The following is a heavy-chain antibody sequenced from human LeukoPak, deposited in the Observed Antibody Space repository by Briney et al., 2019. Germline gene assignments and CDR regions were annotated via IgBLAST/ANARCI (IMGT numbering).Heavy chain of an antibody. J-gene: IGHJ3*02. CDR2: INAGNDNT. CDR1: GYTFTSYG. CDR3: ARSVVGATGNLYAFDI. D-gene: IGHD1-26*01. V-gene: IGHV1-3*01. Sequence: ASVKVSCKASGYTFTSYGISWVRQAPGQRLEWMGWINAGNDNTKYSQKFQGRVTITRDTSASTAYMELSSLRSEDTAVYYCARSVVGATGNLYAFDIWGQGTMVTVSS.